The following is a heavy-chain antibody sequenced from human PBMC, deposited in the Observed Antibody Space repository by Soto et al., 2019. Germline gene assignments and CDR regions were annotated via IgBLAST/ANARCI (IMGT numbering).Heavy chain of an antibody. V-gene: IGHV3-21*01. CDR3: ARDCSCGSCYTEMDG. D-gene: IGHD2-15*01. Sequence: CVSLRLSCAASGFNFNSYTINWVRQAPGKRLEWLSSISSSGYIFSTDSLRGRFTISRDNAKNSVYLQINSLRAEDTAVYFCARDCSCGSCYTEMDGWGQGTTV. J-gene: IGHJ6*01. CDR2: ISSSGYI. CDR1: GFNFNSYT.